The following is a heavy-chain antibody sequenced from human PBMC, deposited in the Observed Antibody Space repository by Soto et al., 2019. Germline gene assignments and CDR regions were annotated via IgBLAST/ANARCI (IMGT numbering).Heavy chain of an antibody. CDR3: AHRVLRTVFGLVTTTAISFDF. CDR1: GFSLTTSGVG. J-gene: IGHJ4*02. V-gene: IGHV2-5*02. D-gene: IGHD3-3*01. Sequence: QITLNESGPAQVKPRQTPTLTCTFSGFSLTTSGVGVGWIRQSPGRAPEWLALIYWDDDKRYTPSLKSRLTITKDASKSQVVLTMADLDPADTATYYCAHRVLRTVFGLVTTTAISFDFWGQGTPVAVSS. CDR2: IYWDDDK.